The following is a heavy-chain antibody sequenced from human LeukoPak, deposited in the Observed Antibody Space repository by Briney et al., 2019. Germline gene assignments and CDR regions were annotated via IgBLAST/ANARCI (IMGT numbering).Heavy chain of an antibody. J-gene: IGHJ5*02. V-gene: IGHV4-4*07. Sequence: SETLSLICTVSLGSISSYYCSSIRQPAGKGLEWIGRIYTIGSTNYNPSLKSRVTMSVDTSKNQFSLKLISVAAADTAVYYCAREDYGANNWFDPWGQGTLVTVSS. CDR3: AREDYGANNWFDP. CDR2: IYTIGST. D-gene: IGHD4-17*01. CDR1: LGSISSYY.